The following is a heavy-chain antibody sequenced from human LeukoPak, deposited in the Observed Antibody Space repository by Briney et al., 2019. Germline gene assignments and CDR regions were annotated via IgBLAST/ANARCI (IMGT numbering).Heavy chain of an antibody. Sequence: PSETLSLTCAVYGGSFSGYYWSWIRQPPGKGLEWIGEINHSGSTNYNPSLKSRVTISVDTSKNQFSLKLSSVTAADTAVYYCARGLVATSSGDPFDYWGQGTLVTVSS. CDR2: INHSGST. CDR1: GGSFSGYY. CDR3: ARGLVATSSGDPFDY. V-gene: IGHV4-34*01. D-gene: IGHD5-12*01. J-gene: IGHJ4*02.